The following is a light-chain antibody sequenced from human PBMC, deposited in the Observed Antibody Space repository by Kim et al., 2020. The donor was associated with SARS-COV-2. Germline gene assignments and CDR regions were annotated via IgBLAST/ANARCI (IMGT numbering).Light chain of an antibody. Sequence: DIVMTQSPDSLAVSLGERATINCKSSQSVLYSSNNKNYLAWYQQKPGQPPKLLIYWASTRESGVPDRFSGSGSGTDFTLTISSLQAEDVAVYYCQQYYRTPLTFGGGTKVEI. CDR3: QQYYRTPLT. CDR1: QSVLYSSNNKNY. CDR2: WAS. V-gene: IGKV4-1*01. J-gene: IGKJ4*01.